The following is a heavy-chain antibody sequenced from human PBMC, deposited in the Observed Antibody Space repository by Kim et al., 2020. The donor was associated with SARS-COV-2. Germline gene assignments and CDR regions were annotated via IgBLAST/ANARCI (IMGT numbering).Heavy chain of an antibody. CDR3: ARDEGGGYDYFDY. V-gene: IGHV3-21*01. J-gene: IGHJ4*02. Sequence: YADSVKGRFTISRDNAKNSLYLQMNSLRAEDTAVYYCARDEGGGYDYFDYWGQGTLVTVSS. D-gene: IGHD5-12*01.